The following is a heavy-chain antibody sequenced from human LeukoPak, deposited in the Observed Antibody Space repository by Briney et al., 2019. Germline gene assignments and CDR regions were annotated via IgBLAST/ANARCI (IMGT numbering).Heavy chain of an antibody. CDR2: IIPFFDTS. D-gene: IGHD1/OR15-1a*01. CDR1: GGTFSNFV. J-gene: IGHJ4*02. Sequence: SVKVSCKASGGTFSNFVFSWVRQAPGQGLEWMGGIIPFFDTSSYAQTFQGRVTITADESTNTAYMELSSLSSEDTAVYFCASHENSDVSVNYWGQGTLVTVSS. CDR3: ASHENSDVSVNY. V-gene: IGHV1-69*13.